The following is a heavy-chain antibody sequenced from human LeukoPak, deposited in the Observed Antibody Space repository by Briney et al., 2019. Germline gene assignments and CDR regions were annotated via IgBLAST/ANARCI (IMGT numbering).Heavy chain of an antibody. J-gene: IGHJ5*02. V-gene: IGHV4-59*01. Sequence: SETLSLTCTVSGRSISSYYWIWIRQPPGRGLEWIGYIYYSRSINDNHSLKSRVTISVATSKNKSSLRLTSETTADTAVYFCARDGYSDGLGWFDAWGQGTLVTVSS. CDR1: GRSISSYY. CDR3: ARDGYSDGLGWFDA. CDR2: IYYSRSI. D-gene: IGHD5-18*01.